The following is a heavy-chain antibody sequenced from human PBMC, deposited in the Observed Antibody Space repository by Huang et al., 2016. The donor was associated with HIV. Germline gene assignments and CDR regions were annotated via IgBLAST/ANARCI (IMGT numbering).Heavy chain of an antibody. Sequence: QVQLHQWGAGLLKPSETLSLTCAVYGGSFSSYYWHWIRQSPGKGLEWIGQINHRGTTTYNPSLKGRVTMSGYTSKNQFVLKVNAVTAADTAVYYWAREIIISCGGPFDPWGQGTLVTVSS. CDR2: INHRGTT. D-gene: IGHD3-10*01. J-gene: IGHJ5*02. CDR3: AREIIISCGGPFDP. V-gene: IGHV4-34*01. CDR1: GGSFSSYY.